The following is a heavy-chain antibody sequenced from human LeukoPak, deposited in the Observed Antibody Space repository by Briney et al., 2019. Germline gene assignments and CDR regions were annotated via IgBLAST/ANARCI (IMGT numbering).Heavy chain of an antibody. CDR2: IYTSGST. D-gene: IGHD3-10*01. V-gene: IGHV4-61*02. CDR1: GGSISSGSYY. CDR3: ARDSDYYGSGSRFDY. J-gene: IGHJ4*02. Sequence: SETLSLTCTVSGGSISSGSYYWSWIRKPAGKGLEWIGRIYTSGSTNYNPSLKSRVTISVDTSKNQFSLKLSSVTAADTAVYYCARDSDYYGSGSRFDYWGQGTLVTVSS.